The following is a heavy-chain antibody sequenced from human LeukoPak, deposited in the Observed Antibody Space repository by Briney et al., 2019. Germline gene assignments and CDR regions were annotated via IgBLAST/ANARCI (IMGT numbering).Heavy chain of an antibody. J-gene: IGHJ6*02. Sequence: GGSLRLSCAASGFTFSSYSMNWVRQAPGKGREWVSSISSSRSYIYYADSMKGRFTISRDNAKNSLYLQMNSLRAEDTAVYYCARARQQLYYYYGMDVWGQGTTVTVSS. V-gene: IGHV3-21*01. CDR2: ISSSRSYI. D-gene: IGHD6-13*01. CDR3: ARARQQLYYYYGMDV. CDR1: GFTFSSYS.